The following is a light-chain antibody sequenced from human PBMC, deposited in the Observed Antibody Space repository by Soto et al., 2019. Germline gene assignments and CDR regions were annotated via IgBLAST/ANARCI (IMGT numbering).Light chain of an antibody. Sequence: EIVLTQSPDTLSLSPRERATLSCRASQSVSSSFLAWYHQKPGQAPRLLIYRASSRATGIPDRFTGSGSGTDFTLTISRLEPEDFAVYYCQQYESSPLTFGGGPRWRSN. J-gene: IGKJ4*01. CDR1: QSVSSSF. V-gene: IGKV3-20*01. CDR2: RAS. CDR3: QQYESSPLT.